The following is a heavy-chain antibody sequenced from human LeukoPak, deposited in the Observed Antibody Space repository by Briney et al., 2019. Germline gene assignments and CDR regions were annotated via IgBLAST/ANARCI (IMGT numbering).Heavy chain of an antibody. CDR3: ARASPHYYDRPSFGY. CDR2: INHSGST. V-gene: IGHV4-34*01. CDR1: GGSFSGYY. D-gene: IGHD3-22*01. Sequence: PSEALSLTCAVYGGSFSGYYWSWIRQPPGKGLEWIGEINHSGSTNYNPSLKSRVTISVDTSKNQFSLKLSSVTAADTAVYYCARASPHYYDRPSFGYWGQGTLVTVSS. J-gene: IGHJ4*02.